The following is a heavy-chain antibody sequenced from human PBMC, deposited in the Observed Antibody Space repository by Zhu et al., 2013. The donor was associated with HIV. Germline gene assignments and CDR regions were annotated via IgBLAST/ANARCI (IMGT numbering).Heavy chain of an antibody. V-gene: IGHV1-8*01. J-gene: IGHJ6*02. Sequence: VQLVQSGAEVKKPGASVKVSCKASGYTFTSYDINWVRQATGQGLEWMGWMNPNSGNTGYAQKFQGRVTMTRNTSISTAYMELSSLRSEDTAVYYCARVWSSRGYYGMDVWGQGTTVTVSS. D-gene: IGHD6-13*01. CDR2: MNPNSGNT. CDR1: GYTFTSYD. CDR3: ARVWSSRGYYGMDV.